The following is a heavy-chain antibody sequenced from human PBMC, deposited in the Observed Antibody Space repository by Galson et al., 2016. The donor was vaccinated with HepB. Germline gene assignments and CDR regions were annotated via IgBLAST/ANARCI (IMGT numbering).Heavy chain of an antibody. Sequence: SLRLSCAASGFNFRAAWMTWIRQPPGKGLGWVGRIHSKSDGGATEYSPPGKGRFSLSRDDSRKTLYLQMNSLKRDDTGVYYWVTDLEQSGSYIYWGQGTLVTVSS. CDR1: GFNFRAAW. D-gene: IGHD1-26*01. CDR2: IHSKSDGGAT. J-gene: IGHJ4*02. CDR3: VTDLEQSGSYIY. V-gene: IGHV3-15*01.